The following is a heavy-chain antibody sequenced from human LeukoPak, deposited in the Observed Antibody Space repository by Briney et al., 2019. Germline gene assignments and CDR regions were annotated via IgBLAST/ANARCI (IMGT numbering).Heavy chain of an antibody. D-gene: IGHD5-24*01. CDR1: GGSISSGGYY. J-gene: IGHJ4*02. CDR3: ARGGGDVYNVFDY. CDR2: IYYSGST. V-gene: IGHV4-31*03. Sequence: SETLSLTCTVSGGSISSGGYYWSWIRQHPGKGLEWIGYIYYSGSTYYNPSLKSRVTISVDTSKNQFSLKLSSVSAADTAVYCCARGGGDVYNVFDYWGQGTLVTVSS.